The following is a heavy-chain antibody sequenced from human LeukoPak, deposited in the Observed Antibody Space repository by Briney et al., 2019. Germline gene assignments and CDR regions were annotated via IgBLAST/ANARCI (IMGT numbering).Heavy chain of an antibody. CDR2: IGISSGNT. D-gene: IGHD1-1*01. Sequence: GGSLRLSCTASGFPFSDYSMNWVRQAPGKGLEWISYIGISSGNTKYADSVKGRFTISADNARNSLYLQMNSLRVEDAAVYYCARDHNYAFDNWGQGTLVSVSS. CDR1: GFPFSDYS. V-gene: IGHV3-48*04. J-gene: IGHJ4*02. CDR3: ARDHNYAFDN.